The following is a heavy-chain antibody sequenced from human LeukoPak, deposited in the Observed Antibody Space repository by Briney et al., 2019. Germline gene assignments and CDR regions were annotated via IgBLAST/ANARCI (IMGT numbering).Heavy chain of an antibody. D-gene: IGHD3-22*01. CDR1: GYTFASYD. J-gene: IGHJ6*02. Sequence: ASVTVSCKASGYTFASYDINWVRQAPGQELEWMGWMNPDSTNTGYAQKFQGRVTMTRDTSMSTAYMELSSLTSEDTAVYYCARDHYYDSSAHYYYGMDVWGQGTTVTVSS. CDR2: MNPDSTNT. CDR3: ARDHYYDSSAHYYYGMDV. V-gene: IGHV1-8*01.